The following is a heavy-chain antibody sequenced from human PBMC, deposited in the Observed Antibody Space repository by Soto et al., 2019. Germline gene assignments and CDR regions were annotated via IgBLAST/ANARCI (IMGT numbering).Heavy chain of an antibody. D-gene: IGHD2-15*01. Sequence: QVQLQESGPGLVKPSETLSLTCTVSGGSISSYYWSWIRQPPGKGLEWIGYIDYSGSTNYNPSLKSRVTISVDTSKNQFSLKLSSVTAADTAVYYCARDCSGGSCYSGAGDGMDVWGQGTTVTVSS. CDR3: ARDCSGGSCYSGAGDGMDV. V-gene: IGHV4-59*01. J-gene: IGHJ6*02. CDR1: GGSISSYY. CDR2: IDYSGST.